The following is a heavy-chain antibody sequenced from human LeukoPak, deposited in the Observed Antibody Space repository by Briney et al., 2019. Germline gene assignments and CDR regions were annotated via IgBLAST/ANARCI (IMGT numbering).Heavy chain of an antibody. CDR2: IRQDGSEE. V-gene: IGHV3-7*01. CDR3: ARDGDDSSGYYGDY. D-gene: IGHD3-22*01. J-gene: IGHJ4*02. Sequence: GGSLRLSCAASGFTFSSYWMSWVRQAPGKGLEWVANIRQDGSEEFYVDSVKGRFAISRDNAKNSLYLQMNSLRAEDTAVYYCARDGDDSSGYYGDYWGQGTLVTVSS. CDR1: GFTFSSYW.